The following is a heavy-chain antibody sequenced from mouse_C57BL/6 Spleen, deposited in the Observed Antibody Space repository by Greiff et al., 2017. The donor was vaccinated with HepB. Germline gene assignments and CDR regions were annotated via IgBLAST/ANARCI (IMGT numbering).Heavy chain of an antibody. Sequence: VQLQQSGPELVKPGASVKISCKASGYTFTDYYMNWVKQSHGKSLEWIGDINPNNGGTSYTQKFKGKATLTVDKSSSTAYMELRSLTSEDSAVYYCARGGQLRLDYAMDYWGQGTSVTVSS. CDR3: ARGGQLRLDYAMDY. V-gene: IGHV1-26*01. J-gene: IGHJ4*01. D-gene: IGHD3-2*02. CDR1: GYTFTDYY. CDR2: INPNNGGT.